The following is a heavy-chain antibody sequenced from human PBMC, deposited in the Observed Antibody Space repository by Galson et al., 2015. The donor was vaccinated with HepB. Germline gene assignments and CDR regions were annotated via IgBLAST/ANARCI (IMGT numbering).Heavy chain of an antibody. J-gene: IGHJ4*02. CDR2: IYRGGST. D-gene: IGHD6-13*01. Sequence: SLRLSCAASGFSVSDSFMSWVRQAPGKGLEWVSIIYRGGSTYYADSVKGRFTISRDDSKNTLFLQMNSLRAEDTALYYCASRYSSSWAALDYWGQGTLVTVSS. CDR3: ASRYSSSWAALDY. V-gene: IGHV3-53*01. CDR1: GFSVSDSF.